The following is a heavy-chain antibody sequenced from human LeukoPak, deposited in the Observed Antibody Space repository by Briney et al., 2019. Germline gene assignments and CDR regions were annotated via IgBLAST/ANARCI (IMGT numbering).Heavy chain of an antibody. CDR1: GGSVFSSSYY. Sequence: SETLSLTCTVSGGSVFSSSYYWGWIRQPPGKGLEWIGSIYYDGSTYYNPSLKSRVTISVDTSENQFSLDLSSVTAADTAVYHCARAPYVCYYDNKPHWFDPWGQGTLVTVSS. CDR2: IYYDGST. D-gene: IGHD3-22*01. CDR3: ARAPYVCYYDNKPHWFDP. J-gene: IGHJ5*02. V-gene: IGHV4-39*07.